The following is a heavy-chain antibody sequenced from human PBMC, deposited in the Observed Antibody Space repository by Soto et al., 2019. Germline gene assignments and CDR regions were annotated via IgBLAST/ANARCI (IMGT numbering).Heavy chain of an antibody. CDR1: GFSFSSFA. CDR2: ISGSADST. D-gene: IGHD2-8*01. V-gene: IGHV3-23*01. J-gene: IGHJ6*02. Sequence: EVQLLESGGGFIHPGGSLRLSCAASGFSFSSFAMNWVRQAPGKGLEWVSIISGSADSTFYADSVKGRFTISRDNSKSTLYLPINSLRAEETAVYYCAKTRGAMIYAISVYGMDVWSQGTTVTVSS. CDR3: AKTRGAMIYAISVYGMDV.